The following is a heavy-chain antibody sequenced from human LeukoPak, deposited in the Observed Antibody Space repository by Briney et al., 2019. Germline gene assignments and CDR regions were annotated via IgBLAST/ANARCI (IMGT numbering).Heavy chain of an antibody. D-gene: IGHD3-16*02. J-gene: IGHJ4*02. CDR3: ASWDDYVWGSYRYTKFDY. Sequence: PGGSLRLSCAASGFTFSSYAMHWVRQAPGKGLDWVAVISYDGSSKYYADSVKGRFTISRDNSENTLYLQMNSLRAEDTAVYYCASWDDYVWGSYRYTKFDYWGQGTLVTVSS. CDR1: GFTFSSYA. V-gene: IGHV3-30-3*01. CDR2: ISYDGSSK.